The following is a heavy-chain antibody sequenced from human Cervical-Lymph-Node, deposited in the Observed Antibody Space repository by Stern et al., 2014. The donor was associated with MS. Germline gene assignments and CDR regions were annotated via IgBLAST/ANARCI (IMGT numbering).Heavy chain of an antibody. V-gene: IGHV4-59*01. CDR2: VYHTGST. CDR1: GGSMPDYY. J-gene: IGHJ4*02. Sequence: VQLQESGPGLVKPSETLSLTCNVSGGSMPDYYWSWIRQPPGKGLEWIGYVYHTGSTSYNPSLKSRVTISIDTSKSQFALRVNSMTAADTAVYYCARGGRMASMFFWGQGTLVTVSS. CDR3: ARGGRMASMFF. D-gene: IGHD5-24*01.